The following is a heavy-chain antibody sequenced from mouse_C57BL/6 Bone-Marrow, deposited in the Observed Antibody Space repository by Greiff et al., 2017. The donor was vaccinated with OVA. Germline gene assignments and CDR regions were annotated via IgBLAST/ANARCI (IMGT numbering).Heavy chain of an antibody. CDR3: ARRGAIYYGNLDWYFDV. CDR2: ISYSGST. J-gene: IGHJ1*03. CDR1: GYSITSDY. D-gene: IGHD2-1*01. Sequence: EVKLMESGPGLAKPSQTLSLTCSVTGYSITSDYWNWIRKFPGNKLEYMGYISYSGSTYYNPSLKSRISITRDTSKNQYYLQLNSVTTEDTATYYCARRGAIYYGNLDWYFDVWGTGTTVTVSS. V-gene: IGHV3-8*01.